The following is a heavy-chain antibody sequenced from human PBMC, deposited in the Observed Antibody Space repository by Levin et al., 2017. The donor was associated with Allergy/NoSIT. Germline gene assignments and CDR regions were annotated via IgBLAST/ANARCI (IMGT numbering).Heavy chain of an antibody. CDR3: ASWAMYHYDRSAFDYFYYAMDV. CDR1: GILFSSYD. Sequence: PGGSLRLSSAASGILFSSYDMNWVRQAPGKGLEWVSSISAGGNYIYYADSVKGRFTISRDNAKNSLFLQMNSLRAEDTAVYYCASWAMYHYDRSAFDYFYYAMDVWGHGTTVTVSS. J-gene: IGHJ6*02. CDR2: ISAGGNYI. V-gene: IGHV3-21*01. D-gene: IGHD3-22*01.